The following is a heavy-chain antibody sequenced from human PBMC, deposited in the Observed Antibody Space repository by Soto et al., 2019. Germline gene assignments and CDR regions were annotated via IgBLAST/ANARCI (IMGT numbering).Heavy chain of an antibody. CDR1: EDTFTHYD. Sequence: QVELVQSGAEVKKPGASVRVSCQASEDTFTHYDLNWVRQATGQGLEWMGWMNPNTGNIDYAHKFQGRVTMTRDSSTRTGYMELSSLRSDDTAVYYCVRRVASGHRSWFDPWGQGTLVTVSS. V-gene: IGHV1-8*01. D-gene: IGHD2-21*01. CDR2: MNPNTGNI. CDR3: VRRVASGHRSWFDP. J-gene: IGHJ5*02.